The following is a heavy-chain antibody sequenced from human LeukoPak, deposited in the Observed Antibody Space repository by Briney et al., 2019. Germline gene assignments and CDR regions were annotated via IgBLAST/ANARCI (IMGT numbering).Heavy chain of an antibody. V-gene: IGHV3-23*01. D-gene: IGHD1-26*01. Sequence: GGSLRLSCAASGFTFSSYSMNWVRQAPGKGLEWVSAMSGSGGYTYNADSVRGRFTMSRDNSKSTLYLQMNSLRAEDTAVYYCAKYRSASYEGDRPPFDYWGQGTLVTVSS. J-gene: IGHJ4*02. CDR2: MSGSGGYT. CDR1: GFTFSSYS. CDR3: AKYRSASYEGDRPPFDY.